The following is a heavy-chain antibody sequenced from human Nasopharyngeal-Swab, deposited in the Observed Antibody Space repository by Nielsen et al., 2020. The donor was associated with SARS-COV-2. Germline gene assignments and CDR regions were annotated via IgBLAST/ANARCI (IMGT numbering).Heavy chain of an antibody. J-gene: IGHJ6*03. D-gene: IGHD3-9*01. CDR3: ARGTIRGYYYYYMDV. CDR1: GGSISSYY. CDR2: IYYSGST. Sequence: SETLSLTCTVSGGSISSYYWSWIRQPPGKGLEWIGYIYYSGSTNYNPSLKSRVTISVDTSKNQFSLKLSSVTAADTAVYYCARGTIRGYYYYYMDVWDKGTTVTVSS. V-gene: IGHV4-59*01.